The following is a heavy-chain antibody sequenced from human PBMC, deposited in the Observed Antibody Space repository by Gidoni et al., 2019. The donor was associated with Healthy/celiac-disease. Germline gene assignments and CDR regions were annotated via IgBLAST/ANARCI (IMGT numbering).Heavy chain of an antibody. V-gene: IGHV3-30-3*01. J-gene: IGHJ5*02. D-gene: IGHD2-8*01. CDR3: ARDPHCTNGVCYTGWFDP. CDR1: GFTFSSYA. CDR2: ISYDGSNK. Sequence: QVQLVESGGGVVQPGRSLRLSCAASGFTFSSYAMHWVRQAPGKGLEWVAVISYDGSNKYYADSVKGRFTISRDNSKNTLYLQMNSLRAEDTAVYYCARDPHCTNGVCYTGWFDPWGQGTLVTVSS.